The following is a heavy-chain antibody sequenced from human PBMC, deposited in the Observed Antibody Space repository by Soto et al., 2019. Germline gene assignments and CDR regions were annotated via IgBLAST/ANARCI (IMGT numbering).Heavy chain of an antibody. V-gene: IGHV4-31*03. CDR2: IYYSGST. D-gene: IGHD4-17*01. CDR1: GGSISSGGYY. Sequence: QVQLQESGPGLVKPSQTLSLTCTVSGGSISSGGYYWSWIRQHPGKGLEWIGYIYYSGSTYYNPSFKSRVTISVDTSKNQFSLKLSSVTAADTAVYYGARGLSDYGDYLGFDYWGQGTLVTVSS. CDR3: ARGLSDYGDYLGFDY. J-gene: IGHJ4*02.